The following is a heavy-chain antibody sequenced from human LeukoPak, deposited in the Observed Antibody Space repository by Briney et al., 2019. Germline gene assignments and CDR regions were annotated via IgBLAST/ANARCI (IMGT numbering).Heavy chain of an antibody. D-gene: IGHD3-10*01. J-gene: IGHJ6*02. CDR1: GFTVSSNY. V-gene: IGHV3-53*01. CDR3: ARVVVPYGSGSYYPLYYYYGMDV. Sequence: LAGGSLRLSCAASGFTVSSNYMSWVRQAPGKGLEWVSVIYSGGSTYYADSVKGRFTISRDNSKNTLYLQMNSLRAEDTAVYYCARVVVPYGSGSYYPLYYYYGMDVWGQGTTVTVSS. CDR2: IYSGGST.